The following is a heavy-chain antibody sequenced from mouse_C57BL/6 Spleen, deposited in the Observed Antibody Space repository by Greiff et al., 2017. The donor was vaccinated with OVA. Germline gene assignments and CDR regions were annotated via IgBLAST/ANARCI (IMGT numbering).Heavy chain of an antibody. CDR1: GFTFSSYG. D-gene: IGHD4-1*01. Sequence: EVQVVESGGDLVKPGGSLKLSCAASGFTFSSYGMSWVRQTPDKRLEWVATISSGGSYTYYPDSVKGRFTISRDNAKNTLYLQMSSLKSEDTAMYYCARRFWDEDYAMDYWGQGTSVTVSS. V-gene: IGHV5-6*01. CDR3: ARRFWDEDYAMDY. CDR2: ISSGGSYT. J-gene: IGHJ4*01.